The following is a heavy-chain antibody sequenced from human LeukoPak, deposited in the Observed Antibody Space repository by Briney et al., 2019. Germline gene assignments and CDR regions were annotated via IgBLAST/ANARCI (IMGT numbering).Heavy chain of an antibody. CDR2: IYYSGST. D-gene: IGHD6-13*01. J-gene: IGHJ4*02. CDR1: GGSISSSSYY. Sequence: SETLSLTCTVSGGSISSSSYYWGWIRQPPGKGLEWIGSIYYSGSTYYNPSLKSRVTISVDTSKNQFSLKLSSVTAADTAVYYCARLAAAGTSNYWGQGTLVTVSS. CDR3: ARLAAAGTSNY. V-gene: IGHV4-39*07.